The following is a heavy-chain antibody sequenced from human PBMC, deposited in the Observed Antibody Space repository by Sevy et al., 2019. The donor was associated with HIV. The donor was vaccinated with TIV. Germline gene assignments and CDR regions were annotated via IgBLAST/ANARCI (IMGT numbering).Heavy chain of an antibody. J-gene: IGHJ4*02. CDR3: ARASCGVDCSDY. V-gene: IGHV1-8*01. CDR1: GYTFTSYD. D-gene: IGHD2-21*01. Sequence: ASVKVSCKASGYTFTSYDINWVRQATGQGLEWMGWMNPNSGNTGYAQKFQGRVTMTRNTSISTAYMELSSLRSEDTAVYYCARASCGVDCSDYWGQGTLVTVSS. CDR2: MNPNSGNT.